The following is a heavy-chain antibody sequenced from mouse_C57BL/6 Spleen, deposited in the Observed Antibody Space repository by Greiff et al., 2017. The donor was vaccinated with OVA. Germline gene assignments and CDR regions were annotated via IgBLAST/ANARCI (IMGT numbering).Heavy chain of an antibody. D-gene: IGHD1-1*01. CDR1: GFTFSSYG. V-gene: IGHV5-6*01. J-gene: IGHJ1*03. Sequence: EVQGVESGGDLVKPGGSLKLSCAASGFTFSSYGMSWVRQTPDKRLEWVATISSGGSYTYYPDSVKGRFTISRDNAKNTLYLQMSSLKSEDTAMYYCVSYYGSSDWYFDVWGTGTTVTVSS. CDR3: VSYYGSSDWYFDV. CDR2: ISSGGSYT.